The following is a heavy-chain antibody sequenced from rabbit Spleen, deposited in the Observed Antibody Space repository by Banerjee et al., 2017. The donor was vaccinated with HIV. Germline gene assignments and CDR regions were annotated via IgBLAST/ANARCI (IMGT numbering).Heavy chain of an antibody. Sequence: QSLEESGGGLVQPEGSLTLTCTASGFSFSSSDYICWVRQAPGKGLEWISCIAGSSSGFTYSATWATGRFTISKTSSTTVTLQMTSLTVADTATYFCARNYVNAFDPWGPGTLVTVS. J-gene: IGHJ2*01. D-gene: IGHD1-1*01. CDR1: GFSFSSSDY. CDR2: IAGSSSGFT. V-gene: IGHV1S40*01. CDR3: ARNYVNAFDP.